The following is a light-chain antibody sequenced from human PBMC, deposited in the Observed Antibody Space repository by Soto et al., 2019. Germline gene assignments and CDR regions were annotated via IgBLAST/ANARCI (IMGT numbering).Light chain of an antibody. CDR3: QQYGSSGT. J-gene: IGKJ1*01. V-gene: IGKV3-20*01. CDR1: KSVSSSY. Sequence: IALTQTPDTLALSTGARAPLSCRASKSVSSSYVACYQQKAGQATRLLIYGASSRATGTADRFGGSWSATDFTPTISRLEQDDSAVYYCQQYGSSGTFGQGTKVDIK. CDR2: GAS.